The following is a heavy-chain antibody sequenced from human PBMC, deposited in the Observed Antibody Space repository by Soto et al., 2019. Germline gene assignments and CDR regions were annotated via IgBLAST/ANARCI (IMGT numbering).Heavy chain of an antibody. V-gene: IGHV4-39*07. Sequence: PSETLSLTCTVSGGYISSSSYYWGWIRQPPGKGLEWIGSIYYSGSTYYNPSLKSRVTISVDTSKNQFSLKLSSVTAADTAVYYCASTRGLDYYDSSGHYFDYWGQGTLVTVSS. J-gene: IGHJ4*02. CDR1: GGYISSSSYY. CDR2: IYYSGST. CDR3: ASTRGLDYYDSSGHYFDY. D-gene: IGHD3-22*01.